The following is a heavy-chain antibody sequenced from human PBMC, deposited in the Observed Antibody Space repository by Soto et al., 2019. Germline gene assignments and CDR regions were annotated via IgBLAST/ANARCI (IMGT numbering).Heavy chain of an antibody. D-gene: IGHD1-1*01. CDR2: ISAYNGNT. CDR3: GRDVALEENYYSYGIDV. J-gene: IGHJ6*02. Sequence: QVQLVQSGAEVKKPGASVKVSCKASGYTFTSYGISWVRQAPGQGLEWMGWISAYNGNTNYAQKLQGRVTMTTDTSTSTAYMELRSLKSDDTSVDYFGRDVALEENYYSYGIDVWGQGTTVTASS. CDR1: GYTFTSYG. V-gene: IGHV1-18*01.